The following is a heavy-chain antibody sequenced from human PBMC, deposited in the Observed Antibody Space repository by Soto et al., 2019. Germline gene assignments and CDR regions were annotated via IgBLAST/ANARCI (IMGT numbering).Heavy chain of an antibody. CDR2: IYYSGST. Sequence: PSETLSLTCAVSGGSISSGGYSWSWIRQQPGKGLEWIGYIYYSGSTYYNPSLKSRVTISVDTSKNQFSLKLSSVTAADTAVYYCAREIVATIGVNWFDPWGQGTLVTVSS. CDR1: GGSISSGGYS. V-gene: IGHV4-31*11. J-gene: IGHJ5*02. D-gene: IGHD5-12*01. CDR3: AREIVATIGVNWFDP.